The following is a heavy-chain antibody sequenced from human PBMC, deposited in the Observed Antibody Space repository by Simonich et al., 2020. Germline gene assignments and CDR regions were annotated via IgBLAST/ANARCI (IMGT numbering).Heavy chain of an antibody. J-gene: IGHJ3*02. V-gene: IGHV3-23*01. CDR1: GFTFSSYA. Sequence: GGGLVQPGGSLRLSCAASGFTFSSYAMSWVRQAPGKGLEWVSAISGSGGSTYYADSVKGRFTISRDKSKNTLYLQMNSLRAEDTAVYYCEKDLGERITMIVVVIDAFDIWGQGTMVTVSS. CDR2: ISGSGGST. CDR3: EKDLGERITMIVVVIDAFDI. D-gene: IGHD3-22*01.